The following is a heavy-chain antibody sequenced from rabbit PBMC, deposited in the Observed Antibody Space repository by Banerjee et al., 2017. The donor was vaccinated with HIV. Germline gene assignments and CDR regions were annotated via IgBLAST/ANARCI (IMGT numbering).Heavy chain of an antibody. CDR2: IYAGSSGST. CDR1: GFTLSSYW. V-gene: IGHV1S40*01. CDR3: ARDVVAGDGYAL. Sequence: QSLEESGGDLVKPGASLTLTCTASGFTLSSYWMCWVRQAPGKGLEWIACIYAGSSGSTYYASWAKGRFTISKTSSTTVTLQMTSLTAADTATYFCARDVVAGDGYALWGPGTLVTVS. D-gene: IGHD6-1*01. J-gene: IGHJ6*01.